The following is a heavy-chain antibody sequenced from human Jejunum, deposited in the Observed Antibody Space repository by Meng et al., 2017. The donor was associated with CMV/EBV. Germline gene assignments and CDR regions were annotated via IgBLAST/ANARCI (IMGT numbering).Heavy chain of an antibody. D-gene: IGHD1-26*01. CDR3: FGGGMYPGGNY. Sequence: FAVSGFDFKSDEMNWVRQAPGKGLEWVSVIYSAGKTDYADSVKGRFTVSRDNVKNRLYLQMNSLRVEDTAVYYCFGGGMYPGGNYWGQGTLVTVSS. CDR2: IYSAGKT. J-gene: IGHJ4*02. V-gene: IGHV3-66*02. CDR1: GFDFKSDE.